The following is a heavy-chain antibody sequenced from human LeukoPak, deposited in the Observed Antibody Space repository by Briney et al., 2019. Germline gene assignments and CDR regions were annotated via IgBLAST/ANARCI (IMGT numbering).Heavy chain of an antibody. V-gene: IGHV4-39*07. Sequence: SETLSLTCTVSGGSISSSSYYWGWIRQPPGKGLEWIGSLYHSGNTYYNPSLKSRVTISVDTSKNQFSLKLSSVTAADTAVYYCARVFGIVVMTAIPRGGYFDYWGQGTLVTVSS. D-gene: IGHD2-21*02. CDR2: LYHSGNT. J-gene: IGHJ4*02. CDR3: ARVFGIVVMTAIPRGGYFDY. CDR1: GGSISSSSYY.